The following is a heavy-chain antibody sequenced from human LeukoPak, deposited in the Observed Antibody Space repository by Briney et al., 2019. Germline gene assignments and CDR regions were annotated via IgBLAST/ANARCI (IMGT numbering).Heavy chain of an antibody. CDR3: ARGGGYFEFAYFDY. CDR1: GFTFSSYA. CDR2: ISYDGGNK. J-gene: IGHJ4*02. V-gene: IGHV3-30-3*01. Sequence: GRSLRLSCAASGFTFSSYAMHWVRQAPGKGLEWVAVISYDGGNKYYADSVKGRFTISRDNSKNTLYLQMNSLRAEDTAVYYCARGGGYFEFAYFDYWGQGTLVTVSS. D-gene: IGHD3-22*01.